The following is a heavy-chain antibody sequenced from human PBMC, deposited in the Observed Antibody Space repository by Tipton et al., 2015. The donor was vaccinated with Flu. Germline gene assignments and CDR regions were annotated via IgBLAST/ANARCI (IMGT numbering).Heavy chain of an antibody. CDR2: IYHSGST. CDR1: GGSISSSNW. CDR3: ARDPVVQPRGGNFDY. J-gene: IGHJ4*02. D-gene: IGHD1-1*01. V-gene: IGHV4-4*02. Sequence: TLSLTCAVSGGSISSSNWWSWVRQPPGKGLEWIGEIYHSGSTNYNPSLKSRVTISVDKSKNQFSLKLSSVTAADTAVYYCARDPVVQPRGGNFDYWGQGTLVTVSS.